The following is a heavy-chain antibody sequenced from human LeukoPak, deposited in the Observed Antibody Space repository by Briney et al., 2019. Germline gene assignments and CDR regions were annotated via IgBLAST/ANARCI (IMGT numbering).Heavy chain of an antibody. CDR1: GGSISSYY. J-gene: IGHJ4*02. CDR3: ARGRYDSSGYPDY. V-gene: IGHV4-59*01. Sequence: PSETLSLTCTVPGGSISSYYWSWIRQPPGKGLEWIGYIYYSGSTNYNPSLKSRVTISVDTSKNQFSLKLSSVTAADTAVYCCARGRYDSSGYPDYWGQGTLVTVSS. D-gene: IGHD3-22*01. CDR2: IYYSGST.